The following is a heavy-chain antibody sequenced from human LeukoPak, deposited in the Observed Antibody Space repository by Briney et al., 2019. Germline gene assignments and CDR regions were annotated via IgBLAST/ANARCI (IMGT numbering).Heavy chain of an antibody. CDR1: RFTFSSYA. D-gene: IGHD6-19*01. CDR3: AKGVAVASPYYFDY. V-gene: IGHV3-23*01. Sequence: PGGSLRLSCAASRFTFSSYAMSWVRQAPGKGLEWVSPISGSGSSTYYADSVKGRFTISRDNSKNTLYLQMNSLRAEDTAVYYCAKGVAVASPYYFDYWGQGTLVTASS. CDR2: ISGSGSST. J-gene: IGHJ4*02.